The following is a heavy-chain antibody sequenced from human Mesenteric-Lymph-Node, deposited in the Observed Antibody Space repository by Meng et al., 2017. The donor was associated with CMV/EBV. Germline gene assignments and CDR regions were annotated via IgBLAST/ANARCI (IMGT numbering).Heavy chain of an antibody. Sequence: SETLSLTCTVSGGSISRYYWSWIRQPPGKGPEWIGYIYYSGSPHYNPSLKSRVTISVDTSKNQLSLKLRSVTAADTAVYYCACLDSSNNYAVRWFDPWGQGTLVTVSS. V-gene: IGHV4-59*01. CDR1: GGSISRYY. CDR3: ACLDSSNNYAVRWFDP. J-gene: IGHJ5*02. CDR2: IYYSGSP. D-gene: IGHD4-11*01.